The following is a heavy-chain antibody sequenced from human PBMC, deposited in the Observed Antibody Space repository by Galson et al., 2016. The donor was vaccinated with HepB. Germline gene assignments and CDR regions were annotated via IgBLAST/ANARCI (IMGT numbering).Heavy chain of an antibody. CDR2: IYFTGGT. D-gene: IGHD6-6*01. V-gene: IGHV4-61*08. Sequence: SETLSLTCTVSGGSISSGGYYWSWIRQHPGKGLEWIGNIYFTGGTNYNPSLKSRVTISLDTSRNQFSLKLTSVTAADSALYYCARGNEYSSPFYYYYAMDVWGQGTTVTVSS. J-gene: IGHJ6*02. CDR1: GGSISSGGYY. CDR3: ARGNEYSSPFYYYYAMDV.